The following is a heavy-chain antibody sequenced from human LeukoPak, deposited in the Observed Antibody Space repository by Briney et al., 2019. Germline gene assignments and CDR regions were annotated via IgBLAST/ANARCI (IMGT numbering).Heavy chain of an antibody. CDR1: GFTFSSYW. V-gene: IGHV3-74*01. CDR2: INSDGSST. D-gene: IGHD5-12*01. CDR3: ARVGLVATIVGMDV. J-gene: IGHJ6*02. Sequence: KSGGSLRLSCAASGFTFSSYWMHWVRQAPGKGLVWVSRINSDGSSTSYADSVKGRLTISRDNANNTLYLQMNSLRAEDTAVYYCARVGLVATIVGMDVWGQGTTVTVSS.